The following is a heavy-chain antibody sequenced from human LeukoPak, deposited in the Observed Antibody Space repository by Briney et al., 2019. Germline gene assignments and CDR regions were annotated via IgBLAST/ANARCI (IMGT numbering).Heavy chain of an antibody. V-gene: IGHV5-10-1*01. Sequence: GESLKISLKGSGYSFTCYWISWVRQVPGEGLGWMGRIDPSDSYTNYSPSFQGHVTISADKSISTAYLQWSSLKASDTAMYYCARTPKGGYPSDVWGKGTTVTVSS. CDR2: IDPSDSYT. D-gene: IGHD5-18*01. CDR3: ARTPKGGYPSDV. CDR1: GYSFTCYW. J-gene: IGHJ6*04.